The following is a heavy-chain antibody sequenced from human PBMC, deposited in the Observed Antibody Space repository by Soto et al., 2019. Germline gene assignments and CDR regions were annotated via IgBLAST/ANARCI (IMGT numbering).Heavy chain of an antibody. D-gene: IGHD3-3*01. CDR3: ARHPRITIFESWFDP. J-gene: IGHJ5*02. CDR2: IYYSGST. CDR1: GDSLNSYY. Sequence: SETLSLTCTVSGDSLNSYYWSWIRQPPGKGLEWIGHIYYSGSTNYNPSLKSRVTISVDTSKNQFSLKLTSVSAADTAVYYCARHPRITIFESWFDPWGQGILVTVSS. V-gene: IGHV4-59*08.